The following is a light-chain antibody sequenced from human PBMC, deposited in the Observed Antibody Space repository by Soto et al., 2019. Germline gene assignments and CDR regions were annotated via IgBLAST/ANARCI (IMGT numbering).Light chain of an antibody. CDR2: EVT. J-gene: IGLJ1*01. CDR3: SSFTNRFTFV. V-gene: IGLV2-14*01. CDR1: RSDVGAYNY. Sequence: QSGLTQPASGSGSPGQSIAISCTGTRSDVGAYNYVSWYQQHPGKAPKFMISEVTNRPSGVSDRFSGSKSGNTASLTISGLQAEDEADYYCSSFTNRFTFVSGTGTKVTVL.